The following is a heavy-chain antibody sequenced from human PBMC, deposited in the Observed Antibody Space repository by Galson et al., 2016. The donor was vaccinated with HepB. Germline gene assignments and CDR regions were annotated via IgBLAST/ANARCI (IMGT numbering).Heavy chain of an antibody. Sequence: SLRLSCAASGFTFNRSVMSWVRQTPGKGLEWVSGVAGNGGETWYIASVKGRFIISRDNSKDTLYLEMSGLRGEDTAVYYCAREDGGSHTRWVDLWGQGNLVAVSS. J-gene: IGHJ5*02. D-gene: IGHD1-26*01. CDR3: AREDGGSHTRWVDL. CDR1: GFTFNRSV. V-gene: IGHV3-23*01. CDR2: VAGNGGET.